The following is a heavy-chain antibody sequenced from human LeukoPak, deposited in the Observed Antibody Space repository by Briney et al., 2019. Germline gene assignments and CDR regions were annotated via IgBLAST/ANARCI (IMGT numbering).Heavy chain of an antibody. D-gene: IGHD4-23*01. CDR2: VIPIFGTA. V-gene: IGHV1-69*13. Sequence: ASVKVSCKASGGTFSSYAISWVRQAPGQGLEWMGRVIPIFGTANYAQKVQGRVTITADESTSTVYMELSSLRSEDTAVYYCARELGGGNSALAYYYYMDVWGKGTTVTVSS. CDR1: GGTFSSYA. J-gene: IGHJ6*03. CDR3: ARELGGGNSALAYYYYMDV.